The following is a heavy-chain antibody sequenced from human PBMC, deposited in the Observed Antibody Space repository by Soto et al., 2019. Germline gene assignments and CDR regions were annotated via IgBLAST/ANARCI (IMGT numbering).Heavy chain of an antibody. CDR1: GGSIGRGSYY. J-gene: IGHJ4*02. V-gene: IGHV4-39*01. Sequence: SETLSLTCTVSGGSIGRGSYYWALIRQPPGKGLEWIGTIYYSGSPYYNPSLKSRVNISVDTSKNQFSLNLSSVTAADTAVYYCARFLAGTEGYYFDYWGQGTLVTVSS. D-gene: IGHD6-13*01. CDR3: ARFLAGTEGYYFDY. CDR2: IYYSGSP.